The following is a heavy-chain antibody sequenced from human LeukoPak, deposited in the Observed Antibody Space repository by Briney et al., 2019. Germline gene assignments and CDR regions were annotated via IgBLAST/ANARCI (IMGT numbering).Heavy chain of an antibody. V-gene: IGHV4-39*01. D-gene: IGHD1-26*01. CDR3: ARHWYSGSSHFDY. J-gene: IGHJ4*02. Sequence: SETLSLTCTVSGGSISNYYWSWIRQPPGKGLEWIGSIYYSGSTYYNPSLKSRVTIYVDTSKNQFSLKLSSVTAADTAVYYCARHWYSGSSHFDYWGQGTLVTVSS. CDR2: IYYSGST. CDR1: GGSISNYY.